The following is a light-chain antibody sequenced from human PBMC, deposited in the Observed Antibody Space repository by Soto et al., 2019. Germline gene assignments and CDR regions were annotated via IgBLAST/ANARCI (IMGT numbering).Light chain of an antibody. CDR1: QGISSY. J-gene: IGKJ1*01. V-gene: IGKV1-9*01. Sequence: IQFTQSPSSLSASVGDRVTITCRASQGISSYLAWYQQKPGKAPKLLIYAASTLQSGVPSRFSGSGSGTDFTLTISSXQPEDFATYYCQQLNSYPPTFGQGTKVDIK. CDR2: AAS. CDR3: QQLNSYPPT.